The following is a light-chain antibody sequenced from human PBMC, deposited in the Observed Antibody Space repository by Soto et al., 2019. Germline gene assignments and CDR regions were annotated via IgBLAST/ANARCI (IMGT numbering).Light chain of an antibody. J-gene: IGKJ5*01. CDR2: DTS. Sequence: EILLTQSPATLSLSPGERATLSCRASQSVSSNLAWYQQKPGQAPRPLIYDTSNRATGVPARFSGSGSGTDFTLTISSLEPEDFAVYYCQQRYNWPPITFGQGTRLEIK. V-gene: IGKV3-11*01. CDR1: QSVSSN. CDR3: QQRYNWPPIT.